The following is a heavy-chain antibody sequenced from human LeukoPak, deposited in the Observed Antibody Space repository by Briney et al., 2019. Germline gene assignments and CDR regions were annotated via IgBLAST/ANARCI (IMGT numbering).Heavy chain of an antibody. J-gene: IGHJ4*02. CDR3: VKKLMGTTSGGPLDY. V-gene: IGHV3-23*01. CDR1: GFTFSSYA. Sequence: GGSLRLSCAASGFTFSSYAMSWVRQAPGKGLEWVSGIRDSGSSTYYVDSVKGRFTISRDNSKNTLYLQMNSLQAEDTAIYYCVKKLMGTTSGGPLDYWGQGTLVIVSS. D-gene: IGHD1-26*01. CDR2: IRDSGSST.